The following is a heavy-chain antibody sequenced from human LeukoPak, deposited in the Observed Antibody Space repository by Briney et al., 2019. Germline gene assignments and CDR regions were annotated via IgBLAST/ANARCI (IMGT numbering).Heavy chain of an antibody. J-gene: IGHJ4*02. CDR1: GFTFSSYA. CDR3: AKSPPMPWRKYYYGSSTNHAGFDY. D-gene: IGHD3-10*01. Sequence: PGGSLRLSCAASGFTFSSYAMSWVRQAPGKGLEWVSAISGSGGSTYYADSVKGRFTISRDNSKNTLYLQMNSLRAEDTAVYYCAKSPPMPWRKYYYGSSTNHAGFDYWGQGTLVTVSS. CDR2: ISGSGGST. V-gene: IGHV3-23*01.